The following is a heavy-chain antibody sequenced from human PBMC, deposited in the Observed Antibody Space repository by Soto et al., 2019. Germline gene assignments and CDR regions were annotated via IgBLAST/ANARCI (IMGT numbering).Heavy chain of an antibody. D-gene: IGHD2-21*02. CDR3: ARRHEATAYCGGDCYPFDY. V-gene: IGHV4-39*01. CDR2: IYYSGST. Sequence: SETLSLTCTVSGGSISSSSYYWGWIRQPPGKGLEWIGSIYYSGSTYYNPSLKSRVTISVDTSKNQFSLKLSSVTAADTAVYYCARRHEATAYCGGDCYPFDYWGQGTLVTVSS. J-gene: IGHJ4*02. CDR1: GGSISSSSYY.